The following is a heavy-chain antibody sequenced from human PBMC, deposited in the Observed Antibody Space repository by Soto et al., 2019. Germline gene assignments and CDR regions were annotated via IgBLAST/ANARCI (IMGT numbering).Heavy chain of an antibody. Sequence: GESLKISCKGSGYSFTSYWISWVRQMPGKGLEWMGRIDPSDSYTNYSPSFQGHVTISAAKSISTAYLQWSSLKASDTAMYYCARRSYYCSGGSCNNWFDPWGQGTLVTVSS. CDR1: GYSFTSYW. CDR3: ARRSYYCSGGSCNNWFDP. V-gene: IGHV5-10-1*01. J-gene: IGHJ5*02. CDR2: IDPSDSYT. D-gene: IGHD2-15*01.